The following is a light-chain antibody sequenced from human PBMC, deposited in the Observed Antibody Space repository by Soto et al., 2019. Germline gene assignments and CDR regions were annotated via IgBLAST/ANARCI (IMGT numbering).Light chain of an antibody. V-gene: IGKV3-20*01. CDR3: QQYGSSPFT. J-gene: IGKJ5*01. CDR1: QSVSSSY. CDR2: GAS. Sequence: SPGTLSLSPGERATLSCRASQSVSSSYLAWYQQKPGQAPRLLIYGASSRATGTPDRFSGSGSGTDFTLTISRLEPEDFAVYYCQQYGSSPFTFGQGTRLEIK.